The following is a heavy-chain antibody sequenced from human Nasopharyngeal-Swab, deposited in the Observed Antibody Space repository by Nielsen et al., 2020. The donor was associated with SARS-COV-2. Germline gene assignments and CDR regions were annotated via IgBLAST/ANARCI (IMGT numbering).Heavy chain of an antibody. CDR2: IGTAGDT. Sequence: GGSLRLSCSASGFTFSSYDMHCVLQATGKGLEWVSAIGTAGDTYYPGSVKGRFTISRENAKNSLYLQMNSLRAEDTAVYYCARGSRGYSYGTPLRWGQGTLVTVSS. CDR1: GFTFSSYD. J-gene: IGHJ4*02. CDR3: ARGSRGYSYGTPLR. D-gene: IGHD5-18*01. V-gene: IGHV3-13*01.